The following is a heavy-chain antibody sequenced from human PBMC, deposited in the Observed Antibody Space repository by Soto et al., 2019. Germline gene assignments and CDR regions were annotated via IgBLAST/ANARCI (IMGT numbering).Heavy chain of an antibody. CDR2: IYWNDDK. CDR3: AHRPPPTGYSSGWYFDY. CDR1: GFSLSTSGVG. Sequence: SVPTLVNPTQTLTLTCTFSGFSLSTSGVGVGWIRQPPGKALEWLALIYWNDDKRYSPSLKSRLTITKDTSKNQVVLTMTNMDPVDTATYYCAHRPPPTGYSSGWYFDYWGQRTLVTVSS. J-gene: IGHJ4*02. V-gene: IGHV2-5*01. D-gene: IGHD6-19*01.